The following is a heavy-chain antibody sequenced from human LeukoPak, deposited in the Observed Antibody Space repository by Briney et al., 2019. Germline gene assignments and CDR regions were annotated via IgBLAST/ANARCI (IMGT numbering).Heavy chain of an antibody. CDR1: GGSISSYY. D-gene: IGHD3-10*01. CDR2: IYYSGST. Sequence: SETLSLTCTVSGGSISSYYWSWIRQPPGKGLEWIGYIYYSGSTNYNPSLKSRVTISVDTSKNQFSLKLSSVTAADTAVYYCAKDRASSNWGQGTLVTVSS. CDR3: AKDRASSN. V-gene: IGHV4-59*01. J-gene: IGHJ4*02.